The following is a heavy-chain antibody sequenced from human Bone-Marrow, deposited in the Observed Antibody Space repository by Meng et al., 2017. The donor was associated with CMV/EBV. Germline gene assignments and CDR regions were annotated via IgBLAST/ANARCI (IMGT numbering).Heavy chain of an antibody. V-gene: IGHV4-59*13. J-gene: IGHJ6*02. Sequence: GSLRLSCSFSGGSISSYYWSWIRQPPGKGLEWIGYMYYGGSSNHNPALKSRVTMSLDTSKNQFSLKMTSVTAADTAVYYCARDTGMEWLSHYYYGMDVWGQGTTVTVSS. CDR1: GGSISSYY. D-gene: IGHD3-3*01. CDR2: MYYGGSS. CDR3: ARDTGMEWLSHYYYGMDV.